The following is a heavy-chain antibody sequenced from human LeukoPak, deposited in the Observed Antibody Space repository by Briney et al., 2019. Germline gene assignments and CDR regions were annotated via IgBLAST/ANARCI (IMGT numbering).Heavy chain of an antibody. V-gene: IGHV3-66*01. Sequence: GGSLRLSCAVSGFTVSSNYMRWVRQAPGKGLEWVSAIYGGGNTYFADSVKGRFIISRDNSKNTLYLQMNSLRAEDTAVYYCARADTLTHWLYFDYWGQGTLVTVSS. J-gene: IGHJ4*02. CDR3: ARADTLTHWLYFDY. CDR1: GFTVSSNY. D-gene: IGHD3-9*01. CDR2: IYGGGNT.